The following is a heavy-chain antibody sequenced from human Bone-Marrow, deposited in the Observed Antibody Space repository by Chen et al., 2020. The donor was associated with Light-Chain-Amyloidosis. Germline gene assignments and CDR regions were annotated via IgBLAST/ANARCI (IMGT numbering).Heavy chain of an antibody. Sequence: QVRLQESGPGLVKPSQTLSLTCTVSGGSMSSYYWSWIRQPPGKGLEWIGYIYYSGTTYYNPSRYSRVTMSVDTSRNRFSLMLGSVTAADTAVYYCARLPYCTSGTCQGVGNWGQGTLVTVSS. V-gene: IGHV4-59*08. CDR1: GGSMSSYY. J-gene: IGHJ4*02. CDR2: IYYSGTT. CDR3: ARLPYCTSGTCQGVGN. D-gene: IGHD2-15*01.